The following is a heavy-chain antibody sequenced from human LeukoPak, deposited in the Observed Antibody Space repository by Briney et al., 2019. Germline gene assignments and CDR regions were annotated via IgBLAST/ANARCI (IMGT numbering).Heavy chain of an antibody. CDR3: ANLEDN. D-gene: IGHD1-1*01. CDR2: IRGDGSDR. CDR1: GFTFDNYD. V-gene: IGHV3-30*02. Sequence: GGSLRLSCAVSGFTFDNYDMHWVRQAPGKGLEWVAFIRGDGSDRYYEDSVKGRFTISRDNSKNTLFLQMNSLRFEDTALYYCANLEDNWGQGTLVTVSS. J-gene: IGHJ4*02.